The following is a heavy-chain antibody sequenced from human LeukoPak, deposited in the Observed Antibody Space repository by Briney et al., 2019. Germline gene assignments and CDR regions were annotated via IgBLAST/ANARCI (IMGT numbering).Heavy chain of an antibody. Sequence: PSETLSHTCAVCGGSFSGYYWSWIRQPPGEGLEWIGEINHSGSTNYNPSLKSRVTISVDTSKNQFSLKLSSVTAADTAVYYCASPRGKAFGIWGQGTMVPVSS. CDR3: ASPRGKAFGI. J-gene: IGHJ3*02. CDR2: INHSGST. D-gene: IGHD3-16*01. V-gene: IGHV4-34*01. CDR1: GGSFSGYY.